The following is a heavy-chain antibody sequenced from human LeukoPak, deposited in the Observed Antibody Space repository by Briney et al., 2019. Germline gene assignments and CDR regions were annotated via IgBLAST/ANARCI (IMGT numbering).Heavy chain of an antibody. J-gene: IGHJ2*01. D-gene: IGHD3-22*01. V-gene: IGHV3-23*01. CDR2: ISSTGDRT. CDR3: ANHFDGSASELWYFDL. Sequence: GGCLRLSCAAAGFTFSSYAMSSVRQARGKGLEWVSAISSTGDRTYNAESVKGRFTISRDNSKNTLYLQMNSMRVEDTAVYYCANHFDGSASELWYFDLWGRGTLVTVSS. CDR1: GFTFSSYA.